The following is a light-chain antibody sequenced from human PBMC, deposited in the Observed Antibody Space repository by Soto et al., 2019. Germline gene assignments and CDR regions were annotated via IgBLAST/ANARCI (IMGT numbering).Light chain of an antibody. CDR2: DAS. Sequence: VLTQSPATLSLFPGDTATLSCRASQSISSNLAWYQQQPGQAPRLLIYDASNRASGIPARFSGSESGTDFTLTISSLEPEDFAVYYCQQRSSWPPVTFGQGTRLEIK. V-gene: IGKV3-11*01. J-gene: IGKJ5*01. CDR3: QQRSSWPPVT. CDR1: QSISSN.